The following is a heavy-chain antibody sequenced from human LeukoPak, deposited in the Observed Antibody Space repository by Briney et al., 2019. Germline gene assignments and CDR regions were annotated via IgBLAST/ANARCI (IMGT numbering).Heavy chain of an antibody. CDR1: GFTFEDYV. CDR3: ASGSGSGYYYFVY. V-gene: IGHV3-20*04. J-gene: IGHJ4*02. Sequence: GGSLRLSCAASGFTFEDYVMSGVRHVPGKGLEWVSGINWNGGSTVYADSVKGRFTISRDNAKNSLFLQMNSLRAEDTAFYYCASGSGSGYYYFVYWGQGTLVTVSS. CDR2: INWNGGST. D-gene: IGHD3-22*01.